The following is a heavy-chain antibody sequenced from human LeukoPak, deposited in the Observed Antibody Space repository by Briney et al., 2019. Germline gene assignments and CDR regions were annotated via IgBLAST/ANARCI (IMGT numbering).Heavy chain of an antibody. CDR2: ISGSGGTT. V-gene: IGHV3-23*01. CDR3: AKDTSGSTSYSYHYGMDV. CDR1: GFTFSSYA. J-gene: IGHJ6*02. Sequence: GGSLRLSCVTSGFTFSSYAMSWVRQAPGKGLEWVSFISGSGGTTYYAGSVKGRLTISRDNSKSTLYLQMNSLRAEDTAVYYCAKDTSGSTSYSYHYGMDVWGQGTTVTVSS. D-gene: IGHD1-26*01.